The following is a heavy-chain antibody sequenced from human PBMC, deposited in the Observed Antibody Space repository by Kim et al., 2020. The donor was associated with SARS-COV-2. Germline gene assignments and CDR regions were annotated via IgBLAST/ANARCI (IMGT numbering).Heavy chain of an antibody. CDR2: ISAYNGNT. V-gene: IGHV1-18*01. J-gene: IGHJ6*02. Sequence: ASVKVSCKASGYTFTSYGISWVRQAPGQGLEWMGWISAYNGNTNYAQKLQGRVTMTTDTSTSTAYMELRSLRSDDTAVYYCARVRPYGAYSSGWYGVRRAYYYGMDVWGQGTTVTVSS. CDR3: ARVRPYGAYSSGWYGVRRAYYYGMDV. D-gene: IGHD6-19*01. CDR1: GYTFTSYG.